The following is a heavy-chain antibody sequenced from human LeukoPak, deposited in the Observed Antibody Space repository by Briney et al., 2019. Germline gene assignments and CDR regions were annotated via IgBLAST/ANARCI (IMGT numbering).Heavy chain of an antibody. CDR3: TRVNLRGSQYNWFDP. CDR2: ITPIINSA. J-gene: IGHJ5*02. Sequence: GASVKVSCKTSGGTIKTHIFSRVRQAPGQGLEWMGRITPIINSAKYAQKFRDRLTITADTSTGTAYMELSSLTSEDTALYYCTRVNLRGSQYNWFDPWGQGTLVIVSS. D-gene: IGHD1-26*01. CDR1: GGTIKTHI. V-gene: IGHV1-69*08.